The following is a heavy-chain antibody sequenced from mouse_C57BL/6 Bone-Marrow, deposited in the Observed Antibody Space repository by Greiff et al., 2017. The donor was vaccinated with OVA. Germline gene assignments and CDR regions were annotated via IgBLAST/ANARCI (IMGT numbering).Heavy chain of an antibody. J-gene: IGHJ1*03. CDR2: ISDGGSYT. D-gene: IGHD1-1*02. CDR1: GFTFSSYA. CDR3: ARGGWYWYFDV. V-gene: IGHV5-4*01. Sequence: DVHLVESGGGLVKPGGSLKLSCAASGFTFSSYAMSWVRQTPEKRLEWVATISDGGSYTYYPDNVKGRFTISRDNAKNNLYLQMSHLKSEDTAMYYCARGGWYWYFDVWGTGTTVTVSS.